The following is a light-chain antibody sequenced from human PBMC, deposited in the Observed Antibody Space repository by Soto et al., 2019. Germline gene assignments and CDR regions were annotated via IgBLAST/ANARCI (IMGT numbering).Light chain of an antibody. V-gene: IGLV7-46*01. Sequence: QAVVTQEPSLTVSPGGTVTLTCGSSTGSVTSGHYPYWFHQKPGQAPKTLIYDTFKKHSWTPARFSGSLLGGKAALTLSGAQPEDEAEYYCLLSYRGAWVFGGGTKVTVL. CDR1: TGSVTSGHY. CDR3: LLSYRGAWV. CDR2: DTF. J-gene: IGLJ3*02.